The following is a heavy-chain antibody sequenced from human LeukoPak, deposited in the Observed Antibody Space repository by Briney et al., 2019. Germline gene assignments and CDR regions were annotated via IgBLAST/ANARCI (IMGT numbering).Heavy chain of an antibody. CDR3: ATGAMVRGMVMYYFDY. CDR1: GYTLTELS. Sequence: ASVKVSCKVSGYTLTELSMHWVRQAPGKGLEWMGGFDPEGGETIYAQKFQGRVTMTEDTSTDTAYMELSSLRSEDTAVYYCATGAMVRGMVMYYFDYWGQGTLVTVSS. V-gene: IGHV1-24*01. CDR2: FDPEGGET. D-gene: IGHD3-10*01. J-gene: IGHJ4*02.